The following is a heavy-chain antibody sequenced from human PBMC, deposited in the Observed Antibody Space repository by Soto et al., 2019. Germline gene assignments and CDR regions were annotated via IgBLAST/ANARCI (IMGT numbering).Heavy chain of an antibody. V-gene: IGHV3-30*18. J-gene: IGHJ5*02. CDR2: ISYDGSNK. D-gene: IGHD2-2*01. CDR3: AKDRRRYCSSTSCYVFWFDP. CDR1: GFTFSSYG. Sequence: VQLVESGGGVVQPGRSLRLSCAASGFTFSSYGMHWVRQAPGKGLEWVAVISYDGSNKYYADSVKGRFTISRDNSKNTLYLQMNSLRAEDTAVYYCAKDRRRYCSSTSCYVFWFDPWGQGTLVTVSS.